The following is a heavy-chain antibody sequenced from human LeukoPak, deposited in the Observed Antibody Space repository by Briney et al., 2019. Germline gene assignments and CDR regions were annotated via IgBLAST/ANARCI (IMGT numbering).Heavy chain of an antibody. CDR1: GGSFSGYY. V-gene: IGHV4-34*01. D-gene: IGHD3-22*01. CDR2: INHSGST. CDR3: AGRGYYYDSSGYIDY. J-gene: IGHJ4*02. Sequence: PSETLSLTCAVYGGSFSGYYWSWIRQPPGKGLEWIGEINHSGSTNYNPSLKSRVTISVDTSKNQFSLKLSSVTAADTAVYYCAGRGYYYDSSGYIDYWGQGTLVTVSS.